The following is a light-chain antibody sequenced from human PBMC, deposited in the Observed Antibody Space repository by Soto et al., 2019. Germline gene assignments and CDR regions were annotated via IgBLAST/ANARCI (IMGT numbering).Light chain of an antibody. Sequence: DIVMTQSPDSPAVSLGERATINCRSSQTVLYSSNNRDYLAWYQQKPGQPPKLLIYWASARESGVPDRFSGSGSGTDFTLTISSLQAEDVAVYYCHQYYDSPLTFGGGTKVEIK. CDR3: HQYYDSPLT. CDR1: QTVLYSSNNRDY. CDR2: WAS. V-gene: IGKV4-1*01. J-gene: IGKJ4*01.